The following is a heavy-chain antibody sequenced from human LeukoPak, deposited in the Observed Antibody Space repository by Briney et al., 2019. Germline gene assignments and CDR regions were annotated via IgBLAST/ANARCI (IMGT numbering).Heavy chain of an antibody. CDR1: GFTFSSYS. D-gene: IGHD3-3*01. CDR3: ARDGTYYDFWSGYYPLDY. CDR2: ISSSSSYI. Sequence: PGGSLRLSCETAGFTFSSYSMNWVRQAPGKGLEWVSSISSSSSYIYYADSVKGRFTISRDNAKNSLYLQMNSLRAEDTAVYYCARDGTYYDFWSGYYPLDYWGQGTLVTVSS. J-gene: IGHJ4*02. V-gene: IGHV3-21*01.